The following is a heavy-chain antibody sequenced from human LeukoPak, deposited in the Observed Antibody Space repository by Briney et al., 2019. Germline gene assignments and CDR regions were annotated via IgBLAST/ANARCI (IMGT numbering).Heavy chain of an antibody. V-gene: IGHV1-69*04. CDR1: GGTFSSYA. J-gene: IGHJ4*02. CDR3: ARDGIAAAGPGVPFDY. D-gene: IGHD6-13*01. Sequence: ASVKVSCKASGGTFSSYAISWVRQAPGQGLEWMGRIIPILGIANYAQKFQGRVTITADKSTSTAYMELSSLRSEDTAVYYCARDGIAAAGPGVPFDYWGQGTLVTVSS. CDR2: IIPILGIA.